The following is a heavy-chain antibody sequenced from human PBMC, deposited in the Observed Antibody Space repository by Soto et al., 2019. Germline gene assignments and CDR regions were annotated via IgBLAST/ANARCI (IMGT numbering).Heavy chain of an antibody. D-gene: IGHD3-9*01. Sequence: VQVVESGGGLVQPGGSLRLSCAASGFPFSDHYFDWVRQAPGKGLEWVGRISNKATSYTTNYAASVKGRFSISRDDSNDSVYLQMNGLISEDTAVYYCARLTPALRYTFDVWGQGTMVAVSS. V-gene: IGHV3-72*01. CDR1: GFPFSDHY. J-gene: IGHJ3*01. CDR3: ARLTPALRYTFDV. CDR2: ISNKATSYTT.